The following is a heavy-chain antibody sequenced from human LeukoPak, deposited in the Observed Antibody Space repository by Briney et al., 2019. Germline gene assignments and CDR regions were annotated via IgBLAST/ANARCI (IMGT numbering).Heavy chain of an antibody. CDR1: GFTFSSYS. J-gene: IGHJ4*02. CDR3: VREKQSGGTPFDY. D-gene: IGHD1-26*01. CDR2: ISSLSGTI. V-gene: IGHV3-48*02. Sequence: GGSLRLSCVASGFTFSSYSMNWVRQAPGEGLEWVSYISSLSGTIYYADSVKGRFTVSRDNSKNTVYLQMNSLRDEDTAVYYCVREKQSGGTPFDYWGQGSLVTVSS.